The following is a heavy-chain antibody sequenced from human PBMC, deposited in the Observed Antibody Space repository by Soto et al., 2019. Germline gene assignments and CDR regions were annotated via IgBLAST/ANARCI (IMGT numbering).Heavy chain of an antibody. CDR3: ARVRNDGGWYEYYFDY. D-gene: IGHD6-19*01. CDR1: GFTFSSYY. J-gene: IGHJ4*02. Sequence: PGGSLRLSCAASGFTFSSYYMHWVRQATGKGLEWVSAIGTAGDTYYPGSVKGRFTISRENAKNSLYLQMNSLRAEDTAVYYCARVRNDGGWYEYYFDYWGQGTLVTVSS. V-gene: IGHV3-13*01. CDR2: IGTAGDT.